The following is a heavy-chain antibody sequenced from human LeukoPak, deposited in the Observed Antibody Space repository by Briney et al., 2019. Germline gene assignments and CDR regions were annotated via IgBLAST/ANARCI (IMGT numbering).Heavy chain of an antibody. CDR1: GFTFSSYG. CDR2: IWYDGSDK. Sequence: GGSLRLSCAASGFTFSSYGMHWVRQAPGKGLEWVAVIWYDGSDKYYADSVKGRFTISRDSSKNTLYLQMSSLGVEDTAIYYCAKCKLPAEISGNYHYDMDVWGKGTTVTVYS. CDR3: AKCKLPAEISGNYHYDMDV. D-gene: IGHD2-2*01. V-gene: IGHV3-33*06. J-gene: IGHJ6*03.